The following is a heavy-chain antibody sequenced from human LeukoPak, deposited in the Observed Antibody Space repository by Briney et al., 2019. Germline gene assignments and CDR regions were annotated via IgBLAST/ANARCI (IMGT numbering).Heavy chain of an antibody. V-gene: IGHV3-23*01. CDR1: GITFSSHA. D-gene: IGHD5-24*01. CDR2: ISGSGGHT. Sequence: GGSLRLSCAASGITFSSHAMSWVRQAPGKGLEWVSLISGSGGHTYYGDSVKGRFTISRDNSTNRLYLQMNSLRPEDTAVYYCAKGGAATMRDGYNYYYYYMEVWAEGPRSPSP. J-gene: IGHJ6*03. CDR3: AKGGAATMRDGYNYYYYYMEV.